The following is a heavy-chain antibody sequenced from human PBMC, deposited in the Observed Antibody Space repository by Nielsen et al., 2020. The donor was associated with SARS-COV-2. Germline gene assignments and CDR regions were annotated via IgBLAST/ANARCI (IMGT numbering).Heavy chain of an antibody. CDR2: ISRTNNNT. D-gene: IGHD5-18*01. V-gene: IGHV1-18*01. CDR1: GYTFTSYD. Sequence: ASVKVSCKASGYTFTSYDINWVRQAPGQGLEWMGWICGDKGWISRTNNNTHYAQHLQGRVTMTRDTSTSTAYMELRRLRSDDTAVYFCVRDLLWDTAMVNLHYWGQGTLVTVSS. J-gene: IGHJ4*02. CDR3: VRDLLWDTAMVNLHY.